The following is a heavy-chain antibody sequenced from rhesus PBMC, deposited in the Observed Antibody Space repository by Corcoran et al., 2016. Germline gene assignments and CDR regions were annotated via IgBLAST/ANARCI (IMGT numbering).Heavy chain of an antibody. CDR1: GYSISSGYG. V-gene: IGHV4-127*01. CDR3: ARARYSGSWSFDY. Sequence: QLQLQESGPGLVKPSETLSLTCAVSGYSISSGYGWSWIRQPPGKGLEWIGYIGGNRCSSNYNPSLKSRVTISKDTSKNQFSLKLSSVTAADTAVYYCARARYSGSWSFDYWGQGVLVTVSS. CDR2: IGGNRCSS. D-gene: IGHD6-25*01. J-gene: IGHJ4*01.